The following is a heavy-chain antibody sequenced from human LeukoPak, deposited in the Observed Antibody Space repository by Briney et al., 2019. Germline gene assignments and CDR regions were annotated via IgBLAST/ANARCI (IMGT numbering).Heavy chain of an antibody. D-gene: IGHD6-13*01. CDR1: GYTFTSYY. Sequence: ASVKVSCKASGYTFTSYYMHWVRQAPGQGLEWMGIINPSGGSTSYAQKFQGRVTMARDTSTSTVYMELSSLRSEDTAVYYCARDAGIAAAGHPLGWLDPWGQGTLVTVSS. CDR3: ARDAGIAAAGHPLGWLDP. CDR2: INPSGGST. J-gene: IGHJ5*02. V-gene: IGHV1-46*01.